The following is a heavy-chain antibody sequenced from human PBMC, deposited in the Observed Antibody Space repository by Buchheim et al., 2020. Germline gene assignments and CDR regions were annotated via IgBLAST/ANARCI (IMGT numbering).Heavy chain of an antibody. CDR3: ARERGWNLRWDATPKYYFDY. Sequence: QVQLQQWGAGLLKPSETLSLTCAVYGGSFSGYYWSWIRQPPGKGLEWIGEINHSGSTNYNPSLKSRVTISVDTSKNQFSLKLRSVTAADTAVDYCARERGWNLRWDATPKYYFDYGGQGTL. CDR1: GGSFSGYY. D-gene: IGHD4-23*01. V-gene: IGHV4-34*01. CDR2: INHSGST. J-gene: IGHJ4*02.